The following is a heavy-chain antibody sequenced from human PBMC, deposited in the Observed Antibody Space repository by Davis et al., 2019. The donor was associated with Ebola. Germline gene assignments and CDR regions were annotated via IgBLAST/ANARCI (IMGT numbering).Heavy chain of an antibody. D-gene: IGHD5-18*01. J-gene: IGHJ4*02. Sequence: MPSETLSLTCSVSGGSIRSGGYSWSWIRQPPGKGLEWIGYIHHSGGTFYKPSLKSRVTISLDRSKNQFSLKLSSVTAADTAVYYCARGQRGYSFWGRGTLVIVSS. V-gene: IGHV4-30-2*01. CDR3: ARGQRGYSF. CDR1: GGSIRSGGYS. CDR2: IHHSGGT.